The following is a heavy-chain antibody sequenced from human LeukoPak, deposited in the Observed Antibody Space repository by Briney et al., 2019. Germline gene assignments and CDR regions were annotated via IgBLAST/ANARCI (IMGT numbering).Heavy chain of an antibody. V-gene: IGHV4-59*12. J-gene: IGHJ6*03. CDR3: ARSLSVDTAMSYYYYYYMDV. Sequence: SETLSLTCTVPGGSISSYYWSWIRQPPGQGLEWIGYIYYSGSTNYNPSLKSRVTISEDTSKNQFSLKLSSVTAADTAVYYCARSLSVDTAMSYYYYYYMDVWGKGTTVTVSS. CDR2: IYYSGST. D-gene: IGHD5-18*01. CDR1: GGSISSYY.